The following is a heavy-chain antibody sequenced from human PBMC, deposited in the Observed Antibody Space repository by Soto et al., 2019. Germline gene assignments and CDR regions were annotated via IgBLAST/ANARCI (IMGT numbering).Heavy chain of an antibody. D-gene: IGHD2-15*01. CDR1: GGSISSSNW. J-gene: IGHJ5*02. Sequence: QVQLQESGPGLVKPSGTLSLTCAVSGGSISSSNWWSWVRQPPGKGLEWIGEIYHSGSTNYNPSLKSRVTTSVAKSKNQFPRKLSSVTAADTAVYYCARLAVVVVAASHPLWFDPWGQGTLVTVSS. CDR2: IYHSGST. V-gene: IGHV4-4*02. CDR3: ARLAVVVVAASHPLWFDP.